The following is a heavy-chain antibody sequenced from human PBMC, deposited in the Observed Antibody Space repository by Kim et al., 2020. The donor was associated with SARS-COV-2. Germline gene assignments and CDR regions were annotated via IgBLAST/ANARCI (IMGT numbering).Heavy chain of an antibody. V-gene: IGHV3-11*05. CDR1: GFTFSDYY. CDR3: ARVRGYSGYDSIGY. Sequence: GGSLRLSCAASGFTFSDYYMSWIRQAPGKGLEWVSYISSSSYTNYADSVKGRFTISRDNAKNSLYLQMNSLRAEDTAVYYCARVRGYSGYDSIGYWGQGTLVTVSS. J-gene: IGHJ4*02. D-gene: IGHD5-12*01. CDR2: ISSSSYT.